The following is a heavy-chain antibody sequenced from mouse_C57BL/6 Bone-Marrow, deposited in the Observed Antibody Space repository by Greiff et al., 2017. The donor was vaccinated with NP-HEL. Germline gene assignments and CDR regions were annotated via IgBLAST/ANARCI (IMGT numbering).Heavy chain of an antibody. CDR1: GYSITSGYD. Sequence: EVKLVESGPGMVKPSQSLSLTCTVTGYSITSGYDWHWIRHFPGNKLEWMGYISYSGSTNYNPSLKSRISITHDTSKNHFFLKLNSVTTEDTATYYCARGPYHYYAMDYWGQGTSVTVSS. D-gene: IGHD6-5*01. J-gene: IGHJ4*01. CDR3: ARGPYHYYAMDY. CDR2: ISYSGST. V-gene: IGHV3-1*01.